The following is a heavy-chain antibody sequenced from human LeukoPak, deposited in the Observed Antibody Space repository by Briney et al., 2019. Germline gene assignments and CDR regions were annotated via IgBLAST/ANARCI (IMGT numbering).Heavy chain of an antibody. V-gene: IGHV3-23*01. CDR2: ISRSGRNT. CDR3: ASPPTWGSGLFDP. Sequence: GGSLRLSCAASGFTFSSYAMNWVRQAPGKGLEWVSFISRSGRNTDYADSVKGRFTISRDNSKNTLYLQMNSLRAEDTAVYYCASPPTWGSGLFDPWGQGTLVTVSS. D-gene: IGHD3-10*01. J-gene: IGHJ5*02. CDR1: GFTFSSYA.